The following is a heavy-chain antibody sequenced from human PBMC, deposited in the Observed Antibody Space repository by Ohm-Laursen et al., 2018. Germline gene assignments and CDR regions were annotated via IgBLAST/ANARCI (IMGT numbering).Heavy chain of an antibody. V-gene: IGHV3-21*01. CDR2: ISSSSSYI. J-gene: IGHJ3*02. CDR1: GFTFSSYS. D-gene: IGHD3-22*01. Sequence: SLRLSCAAPGFTFSSYSMNWVRQAPGKGLEWVSSISSSSSYIYYADSVKGRFTISRDNAKNSLYLQMNSLRAEDTAVYYCARAQWLKGAFDIWGQGTMVTVSS. CDR3: ARAQWLKGAFDI.